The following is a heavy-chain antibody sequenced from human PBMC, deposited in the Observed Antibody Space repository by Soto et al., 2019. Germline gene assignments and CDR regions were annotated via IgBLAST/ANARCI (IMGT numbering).Heavy chain of an antibody. D-gene: IGHD3-22*01. CDR3: ARGREYYYDSSGSQFDY. CDR2: ISYDGSNK. V-gene: IGHV3-30-3*01. Sequence: PGGSLRLSCAASGFTFSSYAMHWVRQAPGKGLEWVAVISYDGSNKYYADSVKGRFTISRDNSKNTLYLQMNSLRAEDTAVYYCARGREYYYDSSGSQFDYWGQGTLVTVSS. CDR1: GFTFSSYA. J-gene: IGHJ4*02.